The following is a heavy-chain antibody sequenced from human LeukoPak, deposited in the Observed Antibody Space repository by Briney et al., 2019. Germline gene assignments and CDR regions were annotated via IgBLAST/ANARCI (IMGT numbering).Heavy chain of an antibody. J-gene: IGHJ6*02. CDR1: GFTFSSYS. CDR3: ARDRESYYDILTGYLSYYYGMGV. D-gene: IGHD3-9*01. Sequence: RAGRSLRLSCAASGFTFSSYSMNWVRQAPGKGLEWVSSISSSSSYIYYADSVKGRFTISRDNAKNSLYLQMNSLRAEDTAVYYCARDRESYYDILTGYLSYYYGMGVWGQGTTVTVSS. V-gene: IGHV3-21*01. CDR2: ISSSSSYI.